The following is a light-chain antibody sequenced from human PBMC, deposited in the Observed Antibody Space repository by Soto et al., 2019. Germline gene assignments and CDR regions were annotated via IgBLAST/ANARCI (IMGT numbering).Light chain of an antibody. CDR1: QSVNSRY. CDR3: QQYGNSPPWT. Sequence: EIVLTQSPGTLSLSPGERATLSCRASQSVNSRYLAWYQQKPGQAPRLLIYGASNRAAGLPDRFSGSGSGTDFTLTISRLEPEDFAVYYCQQYGNSPPWTFGQGTKVEIK. J-gene: IGKJ1*01. CDR2: GAS. V-gene: IGKV3-20*01.